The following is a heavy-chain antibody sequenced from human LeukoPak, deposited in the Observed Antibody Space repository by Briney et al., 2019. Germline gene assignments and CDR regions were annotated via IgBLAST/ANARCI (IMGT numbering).Heavy chain of an antibody. V-gene: IGHV1-18*01. J-gene: IGHJ4*02. CDR3: ARGRLGYCSGGSCSDFDY. CDR2: ISDYNGNT. D-gene: IGHD2-15*01. Sequence: ASVKVSCKASGYTFTSYGMSWVRQAPGQGLGWMGWISDYNGNTNYAQKLQGRVTMTTDTSTTTAYMELRSLSSDDTAVYYCARGRLGYCSGGSCSDFDYWGQGTLVSVSS. CDR1: GYTFTSYG.